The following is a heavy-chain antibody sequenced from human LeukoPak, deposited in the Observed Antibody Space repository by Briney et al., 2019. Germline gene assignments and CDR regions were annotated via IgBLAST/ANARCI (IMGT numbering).Heavy chain of an antibody. CDR3: AKVLAGTTWEDY. V-gene: IGHV3-23*01. CDR1: GLTFSSYA. D-gene: IGHD1-7*01. CDR2: ISGSGGST. Sequence: GGSLRLSCAASGLTFSSYAMSWVRQAPGEGLEWVSAISGSGGSTYYADSVKGRFTISRDNSKNTLYLQMNSLRAEDTAVYYCAKVLAGTTWEDYWGQGTLVTVSS. J-gene: IGHJ4*02.